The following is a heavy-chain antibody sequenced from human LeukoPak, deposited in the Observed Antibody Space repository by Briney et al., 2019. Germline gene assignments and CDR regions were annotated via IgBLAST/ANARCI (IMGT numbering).Heavy chain of an antibody. CDR1: GFTFSSYA. Sequence: PGGSLRLSCAASGFTFSSYAMSWVRQAPGKGLEWVSAISGSGGSAYYADSVKGRFTISRDNSKNTLYLQMNSLRAEDTAVYYCAKGFGAAISYYFDYWGQGTLVTVSS. CDR3: AKGFGAAISYYFDY. V-gene: IGHV3-23*01. D-gene: IGHD2-2*01. J-gene: IGHJ4*02. CDR2: ISGSGGSA.